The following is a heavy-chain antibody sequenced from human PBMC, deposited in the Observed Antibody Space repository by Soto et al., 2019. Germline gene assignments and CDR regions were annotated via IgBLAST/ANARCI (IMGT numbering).Heavy chain of an antibody. CDR2: IKSKTDGGTT. CDR1: GFTFSNAW. Sequence: EVQLVESGGGLVKPGGSLRLSCAASGFTFSNAWMSWVRQAPGKGLEWVGRIKSKTDGGTTDYAAPVKGRFTSSTHDSKNTLYLQMNSLKTEDTAVYYFTTDFGSGTPYWCQGTLVTVSS. V-gene: IGHV3-15*01. D-gene: IGHD3-10*01. CDR3: TTDFGSGTPY. J-gene: IGHJ4*02.